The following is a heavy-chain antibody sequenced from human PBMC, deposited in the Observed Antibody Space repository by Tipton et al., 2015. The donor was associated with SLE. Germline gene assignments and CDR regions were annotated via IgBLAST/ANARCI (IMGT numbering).Heavy chain of an antibody. CDR3: ARQRLRLLSPLDA. CDR2: VCNSVST. Sequence: TLSLTCTVSGASVSSFRWNWIRQSPGKGLEWIACVCNSVSTNYDPSLKSRGTISVDTSKNHFSLELTSVTAADTAVYYCARQRLRLLSPLDAWGQGTTVTVS. CDR1: GASVSSFR. V-gene: IGHV4-59*08. J-gene: IGHJ6*02. D-gene: IGHD3-10*01.